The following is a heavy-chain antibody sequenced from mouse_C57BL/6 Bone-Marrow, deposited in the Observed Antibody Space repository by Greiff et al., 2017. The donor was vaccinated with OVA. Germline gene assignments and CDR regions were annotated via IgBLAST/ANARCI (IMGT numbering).Heavy chain of an antibody. CDR3: ARGGFAY. V-gene: IGHV14-2*01. J-gene: IGHJ3*01. Sequence: EVKLQQSGAELVKPGASVKLSCTASGFNIKDYYMHWVKQRNEQGLEWIGRIDPEGGETKYAPKFQGKATITADTSSNQAYRQLSSLTSEDTAVYYCARGGFAYWGQGTLVTVSA. CDR1: GFNIKDYY. CDR2: IDPEGGET.